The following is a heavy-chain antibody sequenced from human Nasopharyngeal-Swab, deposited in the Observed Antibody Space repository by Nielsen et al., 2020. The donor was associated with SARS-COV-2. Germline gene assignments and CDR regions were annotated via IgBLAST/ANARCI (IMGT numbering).Heavy chain of an antibody. CDR3: ARDLYGMDV. CDR1: GFSFSTYA. CDR2: VSASGVST. Sequence: GESLKISCAASGFSFSTYAMTWVRQAPGKGLEWVSTVSASGVSTYYTDSVKGRFTISRDNSKNTLYLQMNSLRAEDTAVYYCARDLYGMDVWGQGTTVTVSS. V-gene: IGHV3-23*01. J-gene: IGHJ6*02. D-gene: IGHD2-8*01.